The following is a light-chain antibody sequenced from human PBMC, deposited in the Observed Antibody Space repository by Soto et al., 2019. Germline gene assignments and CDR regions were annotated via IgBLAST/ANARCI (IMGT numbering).Light chain of an antibody. V-gene: IGKV3-15*01. CDR2: GAS. Sequence: EIVMTQSPATLSVSPGERATLSCRASQSVDSNLAWYRQKPGQAPRVLIYGASTRATGISTRFSGSGSGTEFTLTIASLQSEDFASYYCQQYYGWPKTFGQGTRVEIK. CDR3: QQYYGWPKT. CDR1: QSVDSN. J-gene: IGKJ1*01.